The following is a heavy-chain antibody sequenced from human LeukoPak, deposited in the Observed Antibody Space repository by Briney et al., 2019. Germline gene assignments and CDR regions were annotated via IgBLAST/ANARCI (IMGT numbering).Heavy chain of an antibody. D-gene: IGHD3-3*01. V-gene: IGHV4-59*01. Sequence: SETLSLTCTVSGGSISSYYWSWIRQPPGKGLEWIGYIYYSGSTNYNPSLKSRVTISVDTSKNQSSLKLSSVTAGDTAVYYSARVRFLEWLHDAFDIWGQGTMVTVSS. J-gene: IGHJ3*02. CDR3: ARVRFLEWLHDAFDI. CDR1: GGSISSYY. CDR2: IYYSGST.